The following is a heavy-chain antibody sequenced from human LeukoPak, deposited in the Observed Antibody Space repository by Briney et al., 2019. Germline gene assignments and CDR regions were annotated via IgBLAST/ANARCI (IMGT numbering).Heavy chain of an antibody. J-gene: IGHJ5*02. D-gene: IGHD6-13*01. CDR3: ARDRMGIAAAGTWFDP. Sequence: PSETLSLTCTVSGGSISSYYWSWIRQPAGKGLEWIGRTYTSGSTNYNPSLKSRVTMSVDTSKNQFSLKLSSVTAADTAVYYCARDRMGIAAAGTWFDPWGQGTLVTVSS. V-gene: IGHV4-4*07. CDR1: GGSISSYY. CDR2: TYTSGST.